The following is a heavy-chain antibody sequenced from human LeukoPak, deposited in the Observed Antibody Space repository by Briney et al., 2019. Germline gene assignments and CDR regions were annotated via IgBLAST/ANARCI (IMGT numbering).Heavy chain of an antibody. D-gene: IGHD2-2*01. CDR1: GFSFSSYT. Sequence: GGSLRLSCAASGFSFSSYTMTWVRQAPGKGLEWVSIITGSGDSTYYADSVKGRFTISRDNFKNTLHLQMNSLRAEDTAVYYCAKDLVSSTTRSAFDIWGQGTMVAVSS. J-gene: IGHJ3*02. V-gene: IGHV3-23*01. CDR2: ITGSGDST. CDR3: AKDLVSSTTRSAFDI.